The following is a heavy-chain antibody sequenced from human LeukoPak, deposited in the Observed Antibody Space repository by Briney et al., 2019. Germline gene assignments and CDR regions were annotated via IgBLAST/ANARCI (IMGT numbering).Heavy chain of an antibody. CDR3: ARARFKQQLVPGDI. D-gene: IGHD6-13*01. Sequence: ASVNVSCKASGYTFTSYAMNWVRQAPGQGLEWMGWINTNTGNPTYAQGFTGRFVFSLDTSVSTAYLQISSLKAEDTAVYYCARARFKQQLVPGDIWGQGTMVTVSS. J-gene: IGHJ3*02. V-gene: IGHV7-4-1*02. CDR1: GYTFTSYA. CDR2: INTNTGNP.